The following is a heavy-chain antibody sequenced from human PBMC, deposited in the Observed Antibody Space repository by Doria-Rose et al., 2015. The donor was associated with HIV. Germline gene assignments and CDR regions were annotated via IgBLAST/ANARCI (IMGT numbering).Heavy chain of an antibody. CDR2: IVSDDER. V-gene: IGHV2-26*01. J-gene: IGHJ4*02. Sequence: SGPVLVKPTETLTLTCTVSGVSLSSPGMGVSWIRQPPVKALEWLANIVSDDERSYKTSLRSRLTISRGTSKSQVVLTMTDMDPVDTATYYCARIKSSRWYHKYYFDFWGQGTLVIVSA. CDR3: ARIKSSRWYHKYYFDF. CDR1: GVSLSSPGMG. D-gene: IGHD6-13*01.